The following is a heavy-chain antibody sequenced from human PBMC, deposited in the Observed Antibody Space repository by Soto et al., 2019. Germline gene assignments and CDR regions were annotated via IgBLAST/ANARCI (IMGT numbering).Heavy chain of an antibody. CDR3: AKGQDFDY. V-gene: IGHV3-30*18. J-gene: IGHJ4*02. Sequence: QVQLVESGGGVVQPGRSLRLSCAASGFTFSNYAMHWVRQAPGEGLEWVAVISYDGSNKYYADSVKGRFTISRDNSKNTLILQMNSLRADDTAIYYCAKGQDFDYWGQGTLVTVSS. CDR1: GFTFSNYA. CDR2: ISYDGSNK.